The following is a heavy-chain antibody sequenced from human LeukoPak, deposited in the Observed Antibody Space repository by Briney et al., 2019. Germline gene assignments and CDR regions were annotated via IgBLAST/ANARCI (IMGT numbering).Heavy chain of an antibody. Sequence: SVKVSCKASGGTFSSYAISWVRQAPGQGLEWMGGIIPIFGTANYAQKFQDRVTITADESTSTAYMELSSLRSEDTAVYYCARDVVLRFLEWPPGAFDIWGQGTMVTVSS. CDR3: ARDVVLRFLEWPPGAFDI. J-gene: IGHJ3*02. V-gene: IGHV1-69*13. CDR1: GGTFSSYA. CDR2: IIPIFGTA. D-gene: IGHD3-3*01.